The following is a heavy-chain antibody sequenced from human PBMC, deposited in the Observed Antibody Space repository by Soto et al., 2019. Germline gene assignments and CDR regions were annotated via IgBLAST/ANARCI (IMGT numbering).Heavy chain of an antibody. CDR1: GFTFDDYA. V-gene: IGHV3-9*01. Sequence: GGSLRLSCAASGFTFDDYAMHWVRQAPGKGLEWVSGISWNSGSIGYADSVKGRFTISRDNAKNSLYLQMNSLRAEDTALYYCAKDHGSGSYSLGWFDPWGQGTLVTVSS. CDR3: AKDHGSGSYSLGWFDP. D-gene: IGHD3-10*01. J-gene: IGHJ5*02. CDR2: ISWNSGSI.